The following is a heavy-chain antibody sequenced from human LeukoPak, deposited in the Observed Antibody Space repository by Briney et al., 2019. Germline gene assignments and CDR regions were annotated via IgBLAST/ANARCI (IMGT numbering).Heavy chain of an antibody. CDR3: ARGGSYLSAFDI. CDR2: IYSGGST. V-gene: IGHV3-53*01. CDR1: GFTFTKYW. D-gene: IGHD1-26*01. Sequence: GGSLRLSCAASGFTFTKYWMHWVRQAPGKGLEWVSIIYSGGSTLYADSVKGRFTISRDNSKNTLYLQMNSLRAEDTAVYYCARGGSYLSAFDIWGQGTMVTVSS. J-gene: IGHJ3*02.